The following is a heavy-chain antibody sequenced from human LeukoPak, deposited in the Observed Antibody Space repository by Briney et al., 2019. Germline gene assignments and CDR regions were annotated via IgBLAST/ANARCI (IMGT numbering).Heavy chain of an antibody. Sequence: ADTLSLTCTVSGGSISSYYWSWIRQPPGKGLEWIGHIYSLGSTNSDPSLKSRVTISVDTTKNQFSLKLRSVTSADTAVYFCARGSSLDYWGQATLVTV. J-gene: IGHJ4*02. V-gene: IGHV4-59*12. CDR1: GGSISSYY. D-gene: IGHD6-6*01. CDR2: IYSLGST. CDR3: ARGSSLDY.